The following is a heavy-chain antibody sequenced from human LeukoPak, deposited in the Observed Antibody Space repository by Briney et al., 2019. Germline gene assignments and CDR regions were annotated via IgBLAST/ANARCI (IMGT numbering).Heavy chain of an antibody. CDR2: IKLDGSEK. Sequence: GGSLRLSCAASGFSFSSYWMSWVRQAPGKGLEWVANIKLDGSEKNYVDSVRGRLTISRDNAKNSLFLQMNSLRAEDTAVYYCARREYSTIRYWGQGTPVTVSS. J-gene: IGHJ4*02. CDR3: ARREYSTIRY. V-gene: IGHV3-7*05. D-gene: IGHD4-11*01. CDR1: GFSFSSYW.